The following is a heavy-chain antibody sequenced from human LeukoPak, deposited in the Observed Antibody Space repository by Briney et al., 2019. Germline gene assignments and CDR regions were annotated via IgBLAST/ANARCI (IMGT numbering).Heavy chain of an antibody. CDR3: ASRRRYFDWLPFDY. CDR2: INHSGST. Sequence: PGGSLRLSCAASGFTFSRHWMSWVRQPPGKGLEWIGEINHSGSTNYNPSLKSRVTISVDTSKNQFSLKLSSVTAADTAVYYCASRRRYFDWLPFDYWGQGTLVTVSS. CDR1: GFTFSRHW. J-gene: IGHJ4*02. D-gene: IGHD3-9*01. V-gene: IGHV4-34*01.